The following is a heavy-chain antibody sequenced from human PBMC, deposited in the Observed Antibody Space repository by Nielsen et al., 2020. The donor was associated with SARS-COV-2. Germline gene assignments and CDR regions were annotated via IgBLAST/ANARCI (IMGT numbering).Heavy chain of an antibody. CDR2: IYSGGST. CDR3: ARVVVASIDGMDV. CDR1: GFTVSSNY. J-gene: IGHJ6*02. D-gene: IGHD2-15*01. V-gene: IGHV3-53*04. Sequence: GGSLRLSCAASGFTVSSNYMSWVRQAPGKGLEWVSVIYSGGSTYYADSVKGRFTISRHNSKNTLYLQRNSLRAEDTAVYYCARVVVASIDGMDVWGQGTTVTVSS.